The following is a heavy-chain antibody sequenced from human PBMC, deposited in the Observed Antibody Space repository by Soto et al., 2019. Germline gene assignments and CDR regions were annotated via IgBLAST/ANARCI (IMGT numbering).Heavy chain of an antibody. J-gene: IGHJ6*02. Sequence: PSQTLSLTCAISGDSVSSNSAAWNWIRQSPSRGLEWLGRTYYRSKWYNDYAVSVKSRITINPDTSKNQFSLQLNSVTPEDTAVYYCARDRLAVAGTGEFSYYYYGMDVWGQGTTVTVSS. CDR1: GDSVSSNSAA. V-gene: IGHV6-1*01. D-gene: IGHD6-19*01. CDR3: ARDRLAVAGTGEFSYYYYGMDV. CDR2: TYYRSKWYN.